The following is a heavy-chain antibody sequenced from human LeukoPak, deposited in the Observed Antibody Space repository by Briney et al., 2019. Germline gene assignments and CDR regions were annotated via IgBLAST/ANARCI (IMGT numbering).Heavy chain of an antibody. V-gene: IGHV3-23*01. Sequence: GGSLRLSCAASGFTFSSYAMSWVRQAPGRGLEWVSAISGCGGSTYYADSVKGRFTISRDNSKNTLYLQMNSLRAEDTAVYYCAKFLWDSGYHVRWYYYGMDVWGQGTTVTVSS. CDR1: GFTFSSYA. CDR2: ISGCGGST. D-gene: IGHD5-12*01. CDR3: AKFLWDSGYHVRWYYYGMDV. J-gene: IGHJ6*02.